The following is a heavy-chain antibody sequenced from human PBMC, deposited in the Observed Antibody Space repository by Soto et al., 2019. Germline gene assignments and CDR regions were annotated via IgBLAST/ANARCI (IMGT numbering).Heavy chain of an antibody. J-gene: IGHJ4*02. Sequence: GGSLRLSCAASGFTFSSYGMHWVRQAPGKGLEWVAVIWYDGSKKYDADSVKGRFTISRDNSKNTLYLQMNSLRAEDTAVYYCAREYSGFSFDYWGQGTLVTVSS. D-gene: IGHD5-12*01. CDR2: IWYDGSKK. V-gene: IGHV3-33*08. CDR3: AREYSGFSFDY. CDR1: GFTFSSYG.